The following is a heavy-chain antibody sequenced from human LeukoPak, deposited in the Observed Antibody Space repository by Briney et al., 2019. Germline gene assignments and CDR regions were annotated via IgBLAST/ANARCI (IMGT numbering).Heavy chain of an antibody. CDR1: GYTFTGYY. CDR3: ARGRGDTYYDYVWGSYPDDY. J-gene: IGHJ4*02. V-gene: IGHV1-2*06. CDR2: INPNSGGT. Sequence: ASVKVSCKASGYTFTGYYMHWVRQAPGQGLEWMGRINPNSGGTNYAQKFQGRVTMTRDTSVSTAYMELSRLRSDDTAVYYCARGRGDTYYDYVWGSYPDDYWGQGTLVTVSS. D-gene: IGHD3-16*02.